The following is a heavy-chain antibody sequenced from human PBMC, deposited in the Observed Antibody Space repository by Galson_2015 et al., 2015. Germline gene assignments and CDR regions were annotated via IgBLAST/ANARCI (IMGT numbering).Heavy chain of an antibody. CDR3: AKDIWYGDTAMVFDY. J-gene: IGHJ4*02. Sequence: SLRLSCAASGFTFDDYAMHWVRQAPGKGLEWVSGISWNSGSIGYADSVKGRFTISRVNARNSLYLQMNNLRAEDTALYYCAKDIWYGDTAMVFDYRGQGTLVTVSS. CDR1: GFTFDDYA. D-gene: IGHD5-18*01. V-gene: IGHV3-9*01. CDR2: ISWNSGSI.